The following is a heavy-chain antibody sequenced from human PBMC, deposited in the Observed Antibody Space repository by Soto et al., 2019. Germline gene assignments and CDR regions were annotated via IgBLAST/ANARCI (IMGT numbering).Heavy chain of an antibody. D-gene: IGHD3-16*01. CDR2: IYYSGST. J-gene: IGHJ4*02. V-gene: IGHV4-59*01. Sequence: QVQLQESGPGLVKPSETLSLTCTVSGGSISSYYWSWIRQPPGKGLEWIGYIYYSGSTNYNPSLKRRVTISVDTSKNQFSLQLSSVPAADTAVYYCARRYGGTFDYRGQGTLVTVSS. CDR1: GGSISSYY. CDR3: ARRYGGTFDY.